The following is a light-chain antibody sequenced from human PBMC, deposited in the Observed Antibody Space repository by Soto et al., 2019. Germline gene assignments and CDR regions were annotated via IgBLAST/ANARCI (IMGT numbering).Light chain of an antibody. CDR2: DVS. V-gene: IGLV2-14*01. Sequence: QSALTQSASVSGSPGQSITISCTGTSSDVGGYNYVSWYQQQPGKAPKLMIYDVSNRPSGVSNRFSGSKSGNTASLTISGLQAEDEADYYCSSYTSSSTPYVFGTGTKLTVL. CDR1: SSDVGGYNY. J-gene: IGLJ1*01. CDR3: SSYTSSSTPYV.